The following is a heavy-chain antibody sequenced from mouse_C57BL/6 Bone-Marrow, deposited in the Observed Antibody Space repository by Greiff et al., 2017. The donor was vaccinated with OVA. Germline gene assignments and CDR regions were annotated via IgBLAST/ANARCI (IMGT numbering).Heavy chain of an antibody. D-gene: IGHD1-1*01. Sequence: EVMLVESGAELVRPGASVKLSCTASGFNIKDDYMHWVKQRPEQGLEWIGWIDPENGDTEYASKFQGKATITADTSSNTAYLQLSSLTSEDTAVYYCTTAATVVASYYFDYWGQGTTLTVSS. CDR1: GFNIKDDY. V-gene: IGHV14-4*01. CDR3: TTAATVVASYYFDY. J-gene: IGHJ2*01. CDR2: IDPENGDT.